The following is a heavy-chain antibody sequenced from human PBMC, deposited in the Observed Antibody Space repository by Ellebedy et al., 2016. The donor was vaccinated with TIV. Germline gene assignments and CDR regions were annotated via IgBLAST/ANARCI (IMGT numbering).Heavy chain of an antibody. CDR3: AKKYGSSSPAFDY. Sequence: PGGSLRLSCAASGFTFSSYAMSWVRQAPGKGLEWVSAISGSGGSTFYADSVKGRFTISRDNSKNTLYLQMNSLRAEDTAVFYCAKKYGSSSPAFDYWGQGTLVTVSS. CDR2: ISGSGGST. V-gene: IGHV3-23*01. J-gene: IGHJ4*02. CDR1: GFTFSSYA. D-gene: IGHD6-6*01.